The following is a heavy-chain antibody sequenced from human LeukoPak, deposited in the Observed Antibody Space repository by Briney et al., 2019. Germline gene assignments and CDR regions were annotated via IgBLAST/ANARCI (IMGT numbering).Heavy chain of an antibody. CDR2: INPNSGGT. V-gene: IGHV1-2*02. CDR1: GYTFTGYY. D-gene: IGHD6-19*01. J-gene: IGHJ3*02. Sequence: ASVKVSCKASGYTFTGYYMHWVRQAPGQGLEWMGWINPNSGGTNYAQKFQGRVTMTRDTSISTAYMELSRLRSDDTAVYYCARGEEMAGIEANAFDIWGQGTMVTVSS. CDR3: ARGEEMAGIEANAFDI.